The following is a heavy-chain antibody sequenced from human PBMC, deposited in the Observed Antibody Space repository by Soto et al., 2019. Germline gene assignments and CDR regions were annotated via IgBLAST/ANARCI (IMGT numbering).Heavy chain of an antibody. J-gene: IGHJ6*03. CDR2: ISHDGSVT. D-gene: IGHD1-26*01. V-gene: IGHV3-30*15. CDR1: GFTCRSYA. Sequence: GGSLRLSCAASGFTCRSYAMHWVRQAPGKGLEWVAVISHDGSVTYYSESVKGRFTMSRDNSKETLFLQMSSLRSEDTAIYYCAKDEYWESHFYYFMDLWGRGTTVTVSS. CDR3: AKDEYWESHFYYFMDL.